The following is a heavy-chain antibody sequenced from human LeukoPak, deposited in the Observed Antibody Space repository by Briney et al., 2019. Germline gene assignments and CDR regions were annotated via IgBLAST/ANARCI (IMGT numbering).Heavy chain of an antibody. CDR1: GYTFTGYY. CDR2: INPNSGGT. J-gene: IGHJ6*03. V-gene: IGHV1-2*02. D-gene: IGHD1-26*01. Sequence: GASVKVSCEASGYTFTGYYMHWVRQAPGQGLEWMGWINPNSGGTKSAQKFQGRVTMTRDTSISTAYMELSRLRSDDTAIYYCAREGWEPNYYYYYMDVWGKGTTVTVSS. CDR3: AREGWEPNYYYYYMDV.